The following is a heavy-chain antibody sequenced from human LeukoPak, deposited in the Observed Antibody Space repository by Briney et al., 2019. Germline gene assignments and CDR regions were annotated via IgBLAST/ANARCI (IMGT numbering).Heavy chain of an antibody. V-gene: IGHV3-53*01. CDR2: IYSGGST. CDR1: GFTVSSNY. Sequence: PGGSLRLSCAASGFTVSSNYMSWVRQAPGKGLEWVSVIYSGGSTYYADSVKGRFTISRDNSKNTLYLQMNSLRAEDTAVYYCASQAMVRGVLSWFDPWGQGTLVTVSS. D-gene: IGHD3-10*01. CDR3: ASQAMVRGVLSWFDP. J-gene: IGHJ5*02.